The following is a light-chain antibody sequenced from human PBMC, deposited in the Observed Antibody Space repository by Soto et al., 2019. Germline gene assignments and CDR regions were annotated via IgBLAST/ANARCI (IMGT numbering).Light chain of an antibody. Sequence: IQFTQSPSSLSASVGDRVTITCQASRGISSYLAWYQQKQGKAPKLLVYSASTLQSGVPSRFRGSGSGPDLTITISSLKPEDAATYVRQQLNSYPQTFGQGTRLEIK. J-gene: IGKJ5*01. CDR1: RGISSY. CDR3: QQLNSYPQT. CDR2: SAS. V-gene: IGKV1-9*01.